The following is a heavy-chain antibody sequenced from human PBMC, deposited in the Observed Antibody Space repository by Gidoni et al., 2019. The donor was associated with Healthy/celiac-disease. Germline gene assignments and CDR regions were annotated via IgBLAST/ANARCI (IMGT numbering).Heavy chain of an antibody. CDR3: ARVVVVENWFDP. CDR1: GYTFTSYA. Sequence: QVQLVQSGAEVQKPGASVKVSCQASGYTFTSYAMHWVRQAPGQRLEWMGWINAGNGNTKYSQKFQGRVTITRDTSASTAYMELSSLRSEDTAVYYCARVVVVENWFDPWGQGTLVTVSS. J-gene: IGHJ5*02. V-gene: IGHV1-3*01. D-gene: IGHD2-21*01. CDR2: INAGNGNT.